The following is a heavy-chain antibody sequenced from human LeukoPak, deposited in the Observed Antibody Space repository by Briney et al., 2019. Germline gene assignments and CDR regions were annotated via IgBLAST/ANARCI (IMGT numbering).Heavy chain of an antibody. Sequence: GGSLRLSCTASGFKFNTKWMTWVRQAPGKGLEWVANINQDGSARYHGDSVKGRFTISRDNVKNSLFLEMTSLRSEDTAVYYCADPPSDFWGQGTLVAVSS. V-gene: IGHV3-7*01. J-gene: IGHJ4*02. CDR2: INQDGSAR. CDR3: ADPPSDF. CDR1: GFKFNTKW.